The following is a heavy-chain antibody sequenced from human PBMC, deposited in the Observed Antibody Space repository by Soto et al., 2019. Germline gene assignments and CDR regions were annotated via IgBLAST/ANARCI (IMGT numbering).Heavy chain of an antibody. CDR1: GFTFSSYG. D-gene: IGHD3-10*01. J-gene: IGHJ5*02. Sequence: PGGSLRLSCAASGFTFSSYGMHWVRQAPGKGLEWVAVIWYDGSNKYYADSVKGRFTISRDNSKNTLYLQMNSLRAEDTAVYYCARDYYGSGSYPWFDPWGQGTLVTVSS. CDR3: ARDYYGSGSYPWFDP. CDR2: IWYDGSNK. V-gene: IGHV3-33*01.